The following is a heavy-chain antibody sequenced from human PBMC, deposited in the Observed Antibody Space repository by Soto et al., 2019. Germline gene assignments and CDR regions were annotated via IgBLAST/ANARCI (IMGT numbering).Heavy chain of an antibody. Sequence: QVQLQQSGPGLVKPSQTLSLTCAISGDSVSRNSASWSWIRQSPSRGLEWLGRTYYRSKWYNDYALSIKSRITIHPDTSKNQFSLHLTSVTPEDTAVYYCARTTLDAGHFDHWGQGTLVPVSS. J-gene: IGHJ4*02. CDR1: GDSVSRNSAS. V-gene: IGHV6-1*01. D-gene: IGHD6-13*01. CDR2: TYYRSKWYN. CDR3: ARTTLDAGHFDH.